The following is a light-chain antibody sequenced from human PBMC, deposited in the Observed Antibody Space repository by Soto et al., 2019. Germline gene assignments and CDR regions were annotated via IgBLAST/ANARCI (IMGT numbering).Light chain of an antibody. Sequence: IQVTQSPSTLSASVVDRVTITCRASQSTSSWLAWYQQKPGKAPKLLIYDSSSLESGVPSRFSGSGSGTEFTLTVSSLQPDDFATYYCKQYNSYPYNVGQGTK. CDR3: KQYNSYPYN. CDR2: DSS. J-gene: IGKJ2*01. V-gene: IGKV1-5*01. CDR1: QSTSSW.